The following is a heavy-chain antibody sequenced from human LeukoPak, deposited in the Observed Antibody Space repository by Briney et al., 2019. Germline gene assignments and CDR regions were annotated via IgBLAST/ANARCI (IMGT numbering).Heavy chain of an antibody. CDR3: ARGQWELPNPPSDY. D-gene: IGHD1-26*01. CDR2: IGNSGDRT. Sequence: GGSLRLSCAASGFTFSSYAMSWVRQAPGKGPEWVSGIGNSGDRTFYADSVKGRFTISRDNSKNTLYLQMNSLRVEDTAVYYCARGQWELPNPPSDYWGQGTLVTVSS. V-gene: IGHV3-23*01. CDR1: GFTFSSYA. J-gene: IGHJ4*02.